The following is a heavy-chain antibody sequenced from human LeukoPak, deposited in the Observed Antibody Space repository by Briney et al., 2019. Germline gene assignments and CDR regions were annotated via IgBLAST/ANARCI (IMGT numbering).Heavy chain of an antibody. J-gene: IGHJ4*02. Sequence: PGGSLRLSCAASGFXFSNAWISWVRQAPGKGLEWVGRIKSKTDSGTTDYAAPVKGRFTISRDDSKNTLYLQMNSLKTEDTAVYYCTTLYSPDYWGQGTLVTVSS. CDR3: TTLYSPDY. CDR1: GFXFSNAW. CDR2: IKSKTDSGTT. V-gene: IGHV3-15*01. D-gene: IGHD3-16*01.